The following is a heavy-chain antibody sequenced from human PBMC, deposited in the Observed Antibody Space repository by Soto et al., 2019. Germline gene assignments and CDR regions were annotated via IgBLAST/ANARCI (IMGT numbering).Heavy chain of an antibody. CDR3: ARGKFYAFDI. V-gene: IGHV4-4*02. CDR1: GVSISIPNW. CDR2: IDHSGTT. J-gene: IGHJ3*02. Sequence: QVQLQESGPGLVKPSGTLSLTCAVSGVSISIPNWWAWVRQAPGKGLEWIGEIDHSGTTNYNPSLNSRVTISLARSKNQFSLGLTSVAAAGPAVYFCARGKFYAFDIWGQGTMVTVSS.